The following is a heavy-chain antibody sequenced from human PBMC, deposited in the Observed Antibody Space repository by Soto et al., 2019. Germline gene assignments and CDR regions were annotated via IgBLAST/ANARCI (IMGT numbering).Heavy chain of an antibody. D-gene: IGHD1-26*01. Sequence: ASVKVSCKASGYTFTKYYMYWVRQAPGQGLEWVGTINPGGGATTYAQNFQGRVTMTRDTSTSTVYMELSSLKSEDTAVYYCAVLGALFDSWGQGTLVTVSS. J-gene: IGHJ4*02. V-gene: IGHV1-46*01. CDR2: INPGGGAT. CDR3: AVLGALFDS. CDR1: GYTFTKYY.